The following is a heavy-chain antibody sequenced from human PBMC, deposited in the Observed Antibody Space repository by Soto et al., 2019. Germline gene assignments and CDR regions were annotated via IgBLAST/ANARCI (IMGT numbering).Heavy chain of an antibody. CDR1: GYTFTVCA. CDR3: ARDLSGNSYYGMDV. CDR2: INAGNGDT. Sequence: QVQLVQSGAEVKMPGASVKVSCKASGYTFTVCAIHWVRQGPGQRLEWMGWINAGNGDTKYSQKFQGRVTVTRDTSASTAYMELSSLRSEDTAVYYCARDLSGNSYYGMDVWGQGTTVIVSS. V-gene: IGHV1-3*01. D-gene: IGHD6-19*01. J-gene: IGHJ6*02.